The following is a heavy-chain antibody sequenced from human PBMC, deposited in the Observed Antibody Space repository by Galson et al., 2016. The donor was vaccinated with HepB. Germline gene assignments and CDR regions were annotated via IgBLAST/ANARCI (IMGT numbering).Heavy chain of an antibody. CDR3: ARDQYYETLTGYRRAQTFVL. J-gene: IGHJ3*01. Sequence: SVKVSCKASGYMFSSYGISWVRQAPGQGLEWVGWISVFNGDTNYAEKLQGRVTMTTDTSTNSAHMEMRSLTSDDTAVYYCARDQYYETLTGYRRAQTFVLWGQGTLVIVSS. D-gene: IGHD3-9*01. CDR1: GYMFSSYG. CDR2: ISVFNGDT. V-gene: IGHV1-18*01.